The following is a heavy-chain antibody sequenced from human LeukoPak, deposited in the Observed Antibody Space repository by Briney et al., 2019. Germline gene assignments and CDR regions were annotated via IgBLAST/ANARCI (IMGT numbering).Heavy chain of an antibody. CDR3: ARDQGDERYYYYYGMDV. V-gene: IGHV3-30*03. J-gene: IGHJ6*02. Sequence: GRSLRLSCAASGFTFSSYGMHWVRQAPGKGLEWVAVISYDGSNKYYADSVKGRFTISRDNSKNTLYLQMNSLRAEDTAVYYCARDQGDERYYYYYGMDVWGQGTTVTVSS. CDR2: ISYDGSNK. D-gene: IGHD2-21*02. CDR1: GFTFSSYG.